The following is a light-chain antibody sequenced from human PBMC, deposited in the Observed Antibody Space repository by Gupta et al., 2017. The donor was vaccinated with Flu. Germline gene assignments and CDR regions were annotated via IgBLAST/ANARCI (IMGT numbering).Light chain of an antibody. CDR3: QQYHSPPLT. CDR1: QSVLYSSNNKNN. CDR2: WAS. J-gene: IGKJ4*01. V-gene: IGKV4-1*01. Sequence: DIVMTQSPDSLVVSLGERATINCKSSQSVLYSSNNKNNLAWYQQKPGQPPKLLIYWASSREAGVPDRFSGSGSGTDFTLTISSLQAEEVAVYYCQQYHSPPLTFGGGTKVVIK.